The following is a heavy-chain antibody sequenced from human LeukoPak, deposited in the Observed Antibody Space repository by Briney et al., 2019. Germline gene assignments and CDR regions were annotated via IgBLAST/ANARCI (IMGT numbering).Heavy chain of an antibody. J-gene: IGHJ4*02. V-gene: IGHV3-48*01. CDR3: ARDYKYAFDN. D-gene: IGHD5-24*01. Sequence: GSLRLSCSASGFTFSDYSINLVRQAPGKGLEWISYIGIDSGNTNYADSVKGRFTISGDKAKNSLYLQMNSLRVEDTAVYYCARDYKYAFDNWGQGTLVTVSS. CDR2: IGIDSGNT. CDR1: GFTFSDYS.